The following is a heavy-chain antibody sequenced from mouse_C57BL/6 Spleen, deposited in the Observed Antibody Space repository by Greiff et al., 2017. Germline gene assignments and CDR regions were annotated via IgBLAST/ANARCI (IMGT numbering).Heavy chain of an antibody. CDR3: ARYRSSYWYYGV. V-gene: IGHV7-3*01. Sequence: EVMLLQSGGGLVQPGGSLSLSCAASGFTFTDYYMSWVRQPPGKALEWLGFIRHKANGYTTEYSASVKGRFTISRDHSQSILYLQMNALRAEDSATYYCARYRSSYWYYGVWGTGTTVTV. CDR1: GFTFTDYY. J-gene: IGHJ1*03. D-gene: IGHD1-1*01. CDR2: IRHKANGYTT.